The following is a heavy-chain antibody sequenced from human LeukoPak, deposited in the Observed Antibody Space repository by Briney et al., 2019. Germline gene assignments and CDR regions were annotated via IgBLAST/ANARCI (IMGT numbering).Heavy chain of an antibody. Sequence: SETLSLTCTVSGGSISSYYWSWIRQPPGKGLEWIGYIYYSGSTNYNPSLKSRVTISVDTSKNQFSLKLSSVTAADTAVYYCARTYYYDSSGYYRPVNWFDPWGQGTLVTVSS. J-gene: IGHJ5*02. V-gene: IGHV4-59*01. CDR1: GGSISSYY. CDR2: IYYSGST. CDR3: ARTYYYDSSGYYRPVNWFDP. D-gene: IGHD3-22*01.